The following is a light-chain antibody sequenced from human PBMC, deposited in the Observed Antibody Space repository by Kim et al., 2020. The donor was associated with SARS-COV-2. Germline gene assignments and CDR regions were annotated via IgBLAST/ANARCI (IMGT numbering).Light chain of an antibody. CDR3: QVWDSSSDRWV. V-gene: IGLV3-21*03. J-gene: IGLJ3*02. Sequence: PARPARLTVGGNAIEIKILHWYQQRPGQAPILVIFDNNDRPSGIPERFSGFNSGNTATLTISRVETGDEADYYCQVWDSSSDRWVFGGGTQLTVL. CDR2: DNN. CDR1: AIEIKI.